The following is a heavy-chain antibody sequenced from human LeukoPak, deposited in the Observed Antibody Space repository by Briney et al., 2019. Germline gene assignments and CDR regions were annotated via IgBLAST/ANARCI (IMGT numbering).Heavy chain of an antibody. CDR1: GYTFTSYY. Sequence: ASVRVSFKASGYTFTSYYMHWVRQAPGQGLEWMGVINPSGGSTSYAQKFQGRVTMTRDTSTSTVYMELSSLRSEDTAVYYCARGFIAAAGFFDYWGQGTLVTVSS. CDR2: INPSGGST. D-gene: IGHD6-13*01. CDR3: ARGFIAAAGFFDY. V-gene: IGHV1-46*01. J-gene: IGHJ4*02.